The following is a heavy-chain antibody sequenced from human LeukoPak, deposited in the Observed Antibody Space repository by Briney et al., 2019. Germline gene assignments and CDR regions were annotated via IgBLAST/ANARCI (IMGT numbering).Heavy chain of an antibody. D-gene: IGHD3-10*01. CDR1: GGSISSGGYS. CDR2: IYHSGST. J-gene: IGHJ3*02. V-gene: IGHV4-30-2*01. CDR3: ARARFLRGGDAFDI. Sequence: RSSQTLSLTCAVFGGSISSGGYSWSWIRQPPGKGLEWIGYIYHSGSTYYNPSLKSRVTISVDRSKNQFSLKLSSVTAADTAVYYCARARFLRGGDAFDIWGQGTMVTVSS.